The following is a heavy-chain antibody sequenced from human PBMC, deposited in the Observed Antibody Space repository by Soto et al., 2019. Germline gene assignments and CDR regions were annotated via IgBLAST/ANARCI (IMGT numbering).Heavy chain of an antibody. CDR1: GFDLTSSR. J-gene: IGHJ6*02. CDR2: ISGSGKDT. D-gene: IGHD6-19*01. CDR3: ARVHLVAGLAFYCAMDD. Sequence: VGSLRLSCVASGFDLTSSRMNCVRQSPGKGLEWVASISGSGKDTFYRHSVKGRFAISRDSAGTSLFLRMDSVKVEDTAVYHCARVHLVAGLAFYCAMDDWGPGTAVTVSS. V-gene: IGHV3-21*01.